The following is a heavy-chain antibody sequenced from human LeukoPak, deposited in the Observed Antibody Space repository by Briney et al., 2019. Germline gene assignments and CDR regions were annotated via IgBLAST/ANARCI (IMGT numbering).Heavy chain of an antibody. D-gene: IGHD3-22*01. Sequence: PGGSLRLSCAVSGFTFSSYEMNWVRQAPGKGLEWVSYISSSGFNIYYADSVKGRFTISRDNSKNTLYLQMNSLRAEDTAVYYCAKIIGSNYYDSLGDYWGQGTLVTVSS. CDR3: AKIIGSNYYDSLGDY. J-gene: IGHJ4*02. CDR1: GFTFSSYE. V-gene: IGHV3-48*03. CDR2: ISSSGFNI.